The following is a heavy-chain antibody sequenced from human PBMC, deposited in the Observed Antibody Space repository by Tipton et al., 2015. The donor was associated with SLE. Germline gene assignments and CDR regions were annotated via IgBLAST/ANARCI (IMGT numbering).Heavy chain of an antibody. J-gene: IGHJ4*02. CDR3: ARGVRGLSDY. V-gene: IGHV4-59*01. CDR1: GGSISSYH. Sequence: TLSLACTVSGGSISSYHWSWIRQPPGKGLEWIGYIYYSGSTNYNPSLKSRVTISVDTSKNQFSLKLSSVTAADTAVYYCARGVRGLSDYWGQGTLVTVSS. CDR2: IYYSGST. D-gene: IGHD3-10*01.